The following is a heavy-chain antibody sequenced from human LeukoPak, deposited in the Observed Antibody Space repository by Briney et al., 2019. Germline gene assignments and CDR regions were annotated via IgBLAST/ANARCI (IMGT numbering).Heavy chain of an antibody. CDR2: INPNSGGT. J-gene: IGHJ4*02. Sequence: GASVKVSCKASGGTFSSSPITWVRQAPGQGLEWMGWINPNSGGTNYAQKFQGRVTMTRDTSISTAYMELSRLRSDDTAVYYCARKIPIDSSGLGNWGQGTLVTVSS. D-gene: IGHD6-19*01. V-gene: IGHV1-2*02. CDR3: ARKIPIDSSGLGN. CDR1: GGTFSSSP.